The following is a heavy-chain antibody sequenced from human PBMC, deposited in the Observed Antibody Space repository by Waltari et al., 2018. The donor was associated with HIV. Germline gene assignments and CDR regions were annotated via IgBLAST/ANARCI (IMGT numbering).Heavy chain of an antibody. J-gene: IGHJ4*02. CDR1: GFTFSSYA. D-gene: IGHD3-10*01. CDR3: ARDAGSGSYYNL. Sequence: EVQLVESGGGLVQPGGSLRLSCAASGFTFSSYAMHWVRQAPGKGLEYVSAISSNGGSTYYANSVKGRFTISRDNSKNTLYLQMGSLRAEDMAVYYCARDAGSGSYYNLWGQGTLVTVSS. V-gene: IGHV3-64*01. CDR2: ISSNGGST.